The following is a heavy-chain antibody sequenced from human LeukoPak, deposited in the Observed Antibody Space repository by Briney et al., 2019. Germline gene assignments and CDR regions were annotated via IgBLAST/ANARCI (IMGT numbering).Heavy chain of an antibody. Sequence: SQTLSLTCTVSGGSISSGGYYWSWIRQHPGKGLEWIGYIYYSGSTYYDPSLKSQVTISVDTSKNQFSLKLSSVTAADTAVYYCARDGHSDTSRALDYWGQGTLVTVSS. CDR1: GGSISSGGYY. V-gene: IGHV4-31*01. J-gene: IGHJ4*02. CDR3: ARDGHSDTSRALDY. CDR2: IYYSGST. D-gene: IGHD5-12*01.